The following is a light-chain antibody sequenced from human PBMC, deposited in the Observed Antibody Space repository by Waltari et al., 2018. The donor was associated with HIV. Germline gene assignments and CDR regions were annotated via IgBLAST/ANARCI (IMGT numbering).Light chain of an antibody. CDR1: SSNIVTNY. V-gene: IGLV1-47*01. CDR2: HPN. Sequence: QSVLTQPPSASGTPGQRVTISCSGSSSNIVTNYVSWYKQFPGTAPELVVYHPNQRPLGGPDRFSGSRSGTSASLAISGLRSEDEADYYGAAWDDSLSAWLFGGGTRLNVL. CDR3: AAWDDSLSAWL. J-gene: IGLJ2*01.